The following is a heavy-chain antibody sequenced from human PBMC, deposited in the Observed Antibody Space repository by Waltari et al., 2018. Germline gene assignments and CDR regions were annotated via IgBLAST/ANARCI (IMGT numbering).Heavy chain of an antibody. Sequence: QVQLVQSGTEVKKPGASVKVSCEASGYTFTAFYMLWVRQTPGHGLEWMGWINPNSGDTKFAEKFQGRVTMTRDTSISTAYIELSRLQSDDTAVYYCARDTSPLYYDSAGLDAFDSWGQGTLVTVSS. CDR1: GYTFTAFY. J-gene: IGHJ3*02. CDR2: INPNSGDT. CDR3: ARDTSPLYYDSAGLDAFDS. V-gene: IGHV1-2*02. D-gene: IGHD3-22*01.